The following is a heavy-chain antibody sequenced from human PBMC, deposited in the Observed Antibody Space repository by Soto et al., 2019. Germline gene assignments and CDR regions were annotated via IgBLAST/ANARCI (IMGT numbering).Heavy chain of an antibody. D-gene: IGHD4-17*01. CDR3: ARHYGDYVVSWFDP. V-gene: IGHV3-7*04. CDR2: IKQDGSEK. CDR1: GFIFSDYW. Sequence: EVQLVESGGGLVQPGGSLRLSCAVSGFIFSDYWMSWVRQAPGKGLEWVANIKQDGSEKYYVDSVKGRFTISRDIAKNSLYLQMNSLRAEDTAVYYCARHYGDYVVSWFDPWGQGTLVTVSS. J-gene: IGHJ5*02.